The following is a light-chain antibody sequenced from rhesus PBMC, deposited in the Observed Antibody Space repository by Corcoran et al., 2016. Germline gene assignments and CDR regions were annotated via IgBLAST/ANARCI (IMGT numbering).Light chain of an antibody. CDR1: SSDIGTYSR. V-gene: IGLV2-13*03. CDR2: EVS. CDR3: SSFASRNTFI. Sequence: QAAPTQSPSVSGSPGQSGTISCTGTSSDIGTYSRVSWYQQHPGKAPKVIIYEVSERPSGVSDRFSGSKSGNTASLTISGLQAEDEADYYCSSFASRNTFIFGTGTRLTVL. J-gene: IGLJ1*01.